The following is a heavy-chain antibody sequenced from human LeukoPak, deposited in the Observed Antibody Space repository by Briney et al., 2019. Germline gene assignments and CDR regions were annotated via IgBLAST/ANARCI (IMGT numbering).Heavy chain of an antibody. CDR1: GFTFSNSG. Sequence: GGSLRLSCAASGFTFSNSGMSWVRQAPGKGLEWVSAITGSGDNTYYADSVKGRFTISRDNSKSTLYLQMSSLRAEDTAVYYCAKIGGYFDYWGQGTLATVSS. D-gene: IGHD3-10*01. V-gene: IGHV3-23*01. CDR2: ITGSGDNT. J-gene: IGHJ4*02. CDR3: AKIGGYFDY.